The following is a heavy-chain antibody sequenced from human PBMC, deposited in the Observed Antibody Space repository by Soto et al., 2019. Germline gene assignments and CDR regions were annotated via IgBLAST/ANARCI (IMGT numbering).Heavy chain of an antibody. J-gene: IGHJ6*02. D-gene: IGHD2-2*01. CDR1: GGSISSGDYY. CDR2: IYYSGST. CDR3: AREDIVLVPAAKDYYYYGMDV. Sequence: SVTLSLTCTVSGGSISSGDYYWSWIRQPPGKGLEWIGYIYYSGSTYYNPSLKSRVTISVDTSKNQFSLKLSSVTAADTAVYYCAREDIVLVPAAKDYYYYGMDVWGQGTTVTVSS. V-gene: IGHV4-30-4*01.